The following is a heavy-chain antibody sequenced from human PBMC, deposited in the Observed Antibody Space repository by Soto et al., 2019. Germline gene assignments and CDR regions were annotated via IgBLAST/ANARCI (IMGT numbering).Heavy chain of an antibody. J-gene: IGHJ4*02. CDR2: IYYRGST. CDR1: DDSITGGGYY. D-gene: IGHD3-10*01. CDR3: ARGGSGTYHV. V-gene: IGHV4-31*02. Sequence: PSETLSLTCSVSDDSITGGGYYWSWIRQHPAKGLEWVGSIYYRGSTYYNPSLRSRGTISLDPSQARLSLRLTSLTAADTATYYCARGGSGTYHVWGQGTLVTVSS.